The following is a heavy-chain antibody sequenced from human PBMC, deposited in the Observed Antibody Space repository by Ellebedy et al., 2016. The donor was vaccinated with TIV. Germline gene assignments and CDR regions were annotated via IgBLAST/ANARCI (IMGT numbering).Heavy chain of an antibody. CDR1: GFIFGDYG. CDR2: IRIDGTT. V-gene: IGHV3-49*03. CDR3: SRAPSNWGEDTFDV. D-gene: IGHD7-27*01. J-gene: IGHJ3*01. Sequence: GESLKISCTTSGFIFGDYGVSWFRQAPGKGLEWAGFIRIDGTTEYAAYVKGRFNISRDDSKSIAYLQINSLKTEDSAVYFCSRAPSNWGEDTFDVWGRGTMVTVSS.